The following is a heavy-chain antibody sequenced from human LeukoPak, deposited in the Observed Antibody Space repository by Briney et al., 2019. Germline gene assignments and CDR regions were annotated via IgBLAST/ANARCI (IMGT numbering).Heavy chain of an antibody. V-gene: IGHV3-53*01. CDR3: ARELAWGHCGGDCYAGYFDY. D-gene: IGHD2-21*02. Sequence: PGGSLRLSCAASGFTVSSNYMSWFRQAPGKGLEWVSVIYSGGSTYYADSVKGRFTISRDNSKNTLYLEMNSLRAEDTAVYYCARELAWGHCGGDCYAGYFDYWGQGTLVTVSS. J-gene: IGHJ4*02. CDR1: GFTVSSNY. CDR2: IYSGGST.